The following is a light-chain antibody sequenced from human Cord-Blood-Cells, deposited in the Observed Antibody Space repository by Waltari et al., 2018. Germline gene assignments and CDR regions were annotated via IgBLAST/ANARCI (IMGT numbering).Light chain of an antibody. CDR3: QQYNNWPPWT. V-gene: IGKV3-15*01. CDR1: QSVISN. CDR2: GAS. J-gene: IGKJ1*01. Sequence: EIVMTQSPATLSVSPGERATLSCRPSQSVISNLAWYHQKPGQAPRLHIYGASTRATGIPAMFSGSGSGAEFTLTISSLQSEDFAVYYCQQYNNWPPWTFGQGTKVEIK.